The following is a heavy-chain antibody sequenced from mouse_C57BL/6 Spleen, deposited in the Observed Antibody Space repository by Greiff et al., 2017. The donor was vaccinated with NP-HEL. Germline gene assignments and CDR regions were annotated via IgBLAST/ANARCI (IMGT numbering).Heavy chain of an antibody. CDR2: IDPSDSYT. Sequence: VQLQQSGAELVKPGASVKLSCKASGYTFTSYWMQWVKQRPGQGLEWIGEIDPSDSYTNYNQKFKGKATLTVDTSSSTAYMQLSSLTSEDSAVYYCARSIYDGYVFAYWGQGTLVTVSA. CDR3: ARSIYDGYVFAY. J-gene: IGHJ3*01. D-gene: IGHD2-3*01. CDR1: GYTFTSYW. V-gene: IGHV1-50*01.